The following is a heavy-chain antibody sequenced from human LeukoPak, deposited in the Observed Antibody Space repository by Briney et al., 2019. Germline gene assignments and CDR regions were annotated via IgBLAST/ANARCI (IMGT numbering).Heavy chain of an antibody. CDR3: ARGGEIAAVNYYFDY. V-gene: IGHV4-34*01. CDR1: GGSFSGYY. Sequence: SETLSLTCAVYGGSFSGYYWSWIRQPPGKGLGWIGEINHSGSTNYNPSLKSRVTISVDTSKNQFSLKLSSVTAADTAVYHCARGGEIAAVNYYFDYWGQGTVVTVSP. D-gene: IGHD6-13*01. J-gene: IGHJ4*02. CDR2: INHSGST.